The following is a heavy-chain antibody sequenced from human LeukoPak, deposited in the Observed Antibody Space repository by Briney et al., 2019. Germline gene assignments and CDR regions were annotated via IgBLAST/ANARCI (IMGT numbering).Heavy chain of an antibody. CDR3: AREPLMDGTGSSPPNY. CDR1: GFTVSSNY. CDR2: ISSSSSYI. D-gene: IGHD6-13*01. Sequence: PGGSLRLSCVVSGFTVSSNYMSWVRQAPGKGLEWVSSISSSSSYIYYADSVKGRFTISRDNAKNSLYLQMNSLRAEDTAVYYCAREPLMDGTGSSPPNYWGQGTLVTVSS. J-gene: IGHJ4*02. V-gene: IGHV3-21*01.